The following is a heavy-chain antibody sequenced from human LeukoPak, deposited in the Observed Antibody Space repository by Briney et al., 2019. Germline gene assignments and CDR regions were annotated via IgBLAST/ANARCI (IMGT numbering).Heavy chain of an antibody. CDR2: IYYSGTT. J-gene: IGHJ6*03. CDR1: GGSISSHY. Sequence: SETLSLTCTVSGGSISSHYWSWIRQPPGKGLEWIGYIYYSGTTSYNPSLTSRVTISVDTSKNQFSLNVRCVTAADTAMYYCARVVRDSNFYYYYYMDVWGKGTTVTVSS. V-gene: IGHV4-59*11. D-gene: IGHD6-13*01. CDR3: ARVVRDSNFYYYYYMDV.